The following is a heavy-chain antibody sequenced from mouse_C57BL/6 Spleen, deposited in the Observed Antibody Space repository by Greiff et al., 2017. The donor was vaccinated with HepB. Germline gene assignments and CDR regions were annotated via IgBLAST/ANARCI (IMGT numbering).Heavy chain of an antibody. J-gene: IGHJ2*01. CDR1: GYTFTSYW. D-gene: IGHD2-4*01. CDR3: AREGNYDYALDY. Sequence: QVQLQQPGAELVRPGSSVKLSCKASGYTFTSYWMHWVKQRPIQGLEWIGNIDPSDSETHYNQKFKDKATLTVDKSSSTAYMQLSSLTSEDSAVYYCAREGNYDYALDYWGQGTTLTVSS. CDR2: IDPSDSET. V-gene: IGHV1-52*01.